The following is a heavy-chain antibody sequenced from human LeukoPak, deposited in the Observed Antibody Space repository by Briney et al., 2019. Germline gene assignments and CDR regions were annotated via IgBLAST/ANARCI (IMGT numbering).Heavy chain of an antibody. CDR2: IYHSGST. CDR1: NYSITSDYY. CDR3: AMRFSHGPFDY. V-gene: IGHV4-38-2*02. D-gene: IGHD3-3*01. J-gene: IGHJ4*02. Sequence: TSETLSLTCTVSNYSITSDYYWGWIRQAPGKGLEWIGTIYHSGSTSYNPSLNSRVTISVDTSKNQFSLKLTSVSAADTAVYFCAMRFSHGPFDYWGQGTLVTVSS.